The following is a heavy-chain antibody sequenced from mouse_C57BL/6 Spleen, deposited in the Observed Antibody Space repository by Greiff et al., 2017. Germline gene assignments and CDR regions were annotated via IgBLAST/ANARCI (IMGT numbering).Heavy chain of an antibody. D-gene: IGHD2-3*01. CDR2: IDPETGGT. V-gene: IGHV1-15*01. CDR1: GYTFTDYE. CDR3: TRDGYYLYYFDY. Sequence: VQLQQSGAELVRPGASVTLSCKASGYTFTDYEMHWVKQTPVHGLEWIGAIDPETGGTAYNQKFKGKAILTADKSSSTAYMELRSLTSEDSAVYSCTRDGYYLYYFDYWGQGTTLTVSS. J-gene: IGHJ2*01.